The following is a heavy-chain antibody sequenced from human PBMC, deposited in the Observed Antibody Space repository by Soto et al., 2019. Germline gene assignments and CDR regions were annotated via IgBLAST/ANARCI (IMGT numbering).Heavy chain of an antibody. V-gene: IGHV4-31*03. CDR1: GGSIGSGGYY. CDR2: IYYSGIT. J-gene: IGHJ4*02. Sequence: SETLSLTCTVSGGSIGSGGYYWSWIRQHPGKGLEWIGYIYYSGITYYNPSLKSRVTISVDTSKNQFSLKLSSVTAADTAVYYCARSPGYSFDYWSQGTLVTVSS. CDR3: ARSPGYSFDY.